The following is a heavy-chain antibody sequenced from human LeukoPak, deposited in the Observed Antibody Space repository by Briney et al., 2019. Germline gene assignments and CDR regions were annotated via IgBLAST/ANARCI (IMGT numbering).Heavy chain of an antibody. D-gene: IGHD3-16*02. CDR2: INQDGSEK. J-gene: IGHJ5*02. CDR1: GFTFSNYW. Sequence: GGSLRLSCAASGFTFSNYWMTWVRQAPGKGLEWVADINQDGSEKYYVDSVKGRFTISRDNAKNSLYMQMNSLRAEDTAVYYCARSYYTFGGVIVSSWGQGTLVTVSS. CDR3: ARSYYTFGGVIVSS. V-gene: IGHV3-7*01.